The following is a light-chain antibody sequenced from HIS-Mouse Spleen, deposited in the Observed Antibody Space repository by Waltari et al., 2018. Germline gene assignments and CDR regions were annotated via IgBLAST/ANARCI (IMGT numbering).Light chain of an antibody. Sequence: SYVLTQPPSVSVAPGKTARITCGGNNIGSKSVHWYQQKPGQAPVLVAYDDSDRPSGLPERFSGSNSGTTATLTISRVEAGDEADYYCQVWDSSSDHVVFGGGTKLTVL. V-gene: IGLV3-21*03. CDR1: NIGSKS. CDR2: DDS. J-gene: IGLJ2*01. CDR3: QVWDSSSDHVV.